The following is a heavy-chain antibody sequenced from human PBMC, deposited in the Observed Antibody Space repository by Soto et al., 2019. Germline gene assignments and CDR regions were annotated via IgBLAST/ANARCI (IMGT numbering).Heavy chain of an antibody. CDR3: ARAGHYYDSSGYAN. CDR2: ISAYNGNT. Sequence: QVKLVQSGAEVKKPGTSMKVSCKASGYTFGTSGISWIRQAPGQGLEWMGWISAYNGNTNYERKLQDRVTMTTDTSTNTAYLELRSLRSDDTAVYYCARAGHYYDSSGYANWGQGTLVTVSS. V-gene: IGHV1-18*01. J-gene: IGHJ4*02. D-gene: IGHD3-22*01. CDR1: GYTFGTSG.